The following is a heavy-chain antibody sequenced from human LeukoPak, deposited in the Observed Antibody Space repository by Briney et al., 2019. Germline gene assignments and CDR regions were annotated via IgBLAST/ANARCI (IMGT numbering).Heavy chain of an antibody. CDR3: ARVLYDSSGYYGYKYNWFDP. D-gene: IGHD3-22*01. V-gene: IGHV1-69*05. Sequence: SVKVSCKASGGTFSSYAISWVRQAPGQGLEWMGGIIPIFGTANYAQKFQGRVTITTDESTSTAYVELSSLRSEDTAVYYCARVLYDSSGYYGYKYNWFDPWGQGTLVTVSS. CDR1: GGTFSSYA. CDR2: IIPIFGTA. J-gene: IGHJ5*02.